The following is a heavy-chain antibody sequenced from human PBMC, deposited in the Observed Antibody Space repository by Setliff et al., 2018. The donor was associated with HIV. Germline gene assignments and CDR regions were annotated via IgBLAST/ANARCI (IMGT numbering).Heavy chain of an antibody. CDR2: FYTSGST. D-gene: IGHD3-22*01. CDR1: GGSITSGSDS. CDR3: ACSSPQVSGYWYYFDY. V-gene: IGHV4-61*02. Sequence: PSETLSLTCTVSGGSITSGSDSWSWIRQPAGKGLERIGRFYTSGSTNYNPSLKSRVTMSVDTSKNQFSLKLSSVTAVDSAVYYCACSSPQVSGYWYYFDYWGQGTLVTVSS. J-gene: IGHJ4*02.